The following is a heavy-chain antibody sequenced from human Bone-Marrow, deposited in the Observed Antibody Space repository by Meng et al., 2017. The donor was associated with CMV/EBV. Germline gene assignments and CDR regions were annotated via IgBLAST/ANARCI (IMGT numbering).Heavy chain of an antibody. J-gene: IGHJ4*02. CDR1: GYTFTGYY. V-gene: IGHV1-2*02. D-gene: IGHD3-22*01. CDR3: ARGIIRSSYYGSSGYYHFHY. CDR2: INPNSGGT. Sequence: ASVKVSCKASGYTFTGYYMHWVRQAPGQGLEWMGWINPNSGGTNYAQKFQGRVTKTRDTSISTAFMELSSLESDDTAVYYCARGIIRSSYYGSSGYYHFHYWGQGTPVTVSS.